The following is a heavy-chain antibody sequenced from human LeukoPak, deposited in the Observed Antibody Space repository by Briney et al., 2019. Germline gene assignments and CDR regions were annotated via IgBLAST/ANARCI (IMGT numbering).Heavy chain of an antibody. D-gene: IGHD4-23*01. J-gene: IGHJ4*02. CDR1: GLTFSRDG. CDR2: ISGRGSTT. CDR3: AKRSDYGGNGNYFDS. V-gene: IGHV3-23*01. Sequence: GRSRRLACAASGLTFSRDGMSWVRQAAGEGLEWVSAISGRGSTTYSPDSVEGRFTISRDNSKNTLYLHLNSLRAEDTAVYYCAKRSDYGGNGNYFDSWGQGTPVTVSS.